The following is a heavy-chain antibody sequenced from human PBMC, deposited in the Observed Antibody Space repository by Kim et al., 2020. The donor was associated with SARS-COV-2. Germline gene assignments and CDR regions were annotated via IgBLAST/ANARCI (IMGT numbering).Heavy chain of an antibody. D-gene: IGHD4-4*01. CDR3: ARDLLSNYTNWFDP. V-gene: IGHV1-46*01. Sequence: AQKFQGRVTMTRDTSTSTVYMELSSLRSEDTAVYYCARDLLSNYTNWFDPWGQGTLVTVSS. J-gene: IGHJ5*02.